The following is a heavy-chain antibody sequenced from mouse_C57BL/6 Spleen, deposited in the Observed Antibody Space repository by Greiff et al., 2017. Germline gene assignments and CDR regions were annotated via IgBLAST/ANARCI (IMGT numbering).Heavy chain of an antibody. CDR1: GFTFSDYY. CDR3: ARDNYPYDFDY. Sequence: EVQLVESEGGLVQPGSSMKLSCTASGFTFSDYYMAWVRQVPEKGLEWVANINYDGSSTYYLDSLKSRFIISRDNAKNILYLQMSSLKSEDTATYYCARDNYPYDFDYWGQGTTLTVSS. D-gene: IGHD2-1*01. J-gene: IGHJ2*01. V-gene: IGHV5-16*01. CDR2: INYDGSST.